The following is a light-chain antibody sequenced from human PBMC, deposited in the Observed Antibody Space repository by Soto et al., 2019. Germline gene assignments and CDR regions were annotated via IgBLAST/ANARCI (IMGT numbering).Light chain of an antibody. CDR3: CSYAGSSTFVV. CDR2: EGS. V-gene: IGLV2-23*03. CDR1: SSDVGSYNL. J-gene: IGLJ2*01. Sequence: QSVLTQPASVPGSPGQSITISCTGTSSDVGSYNLVSWYQQHPGKAPKLMIYEGSKRPSGVSNRFSGSKSRNTASLTISGLQAEDEADYYCCSYAGSSTFVVFGGGTQLTVL.